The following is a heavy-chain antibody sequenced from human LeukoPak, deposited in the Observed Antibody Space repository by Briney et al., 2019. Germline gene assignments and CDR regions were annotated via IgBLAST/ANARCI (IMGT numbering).Heavy chain of an antibody. CDR2: INSDGRST. J-gene: IGHJ3*02. D-gene: IGHD4-17*01. Sequence: GGSLRLSCAASGFAFSSYRMNWVRQAPGKGLVWVSRINSDGRSTKYADSVKGRFTISRDNAKNTLYLQMNSLRAEDTAVYYCVRDRAVSPFPPDAFDMWGQGTMVTVAS. CDR3: VRDRAVSPFPPDAFDM. V-gene: IGHV3-74*01. CDR1: GFAFSSYR.